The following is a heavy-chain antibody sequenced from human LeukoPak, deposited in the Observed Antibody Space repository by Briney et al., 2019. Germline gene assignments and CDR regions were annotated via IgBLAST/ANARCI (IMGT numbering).Heavy chain of an antibody. V-gene: IGHV3-21*01. CDR2: ISSSSSYI. J-gene: IGHJ6*03. CDR3: AKDPGYCSGGSCYPTPIYYYYYMDV. Sequence: PGGSLRLSCAASGFTFSSYSMNWVRQAPGKGLEWVSSISSSSSYIYYADSVKGRFTISRDNAKNSLYLQMNSLRAEDTAVYYCAKDPGYCSGGSCYPTPIYYYYYMDVWGKGTTVTVSS. CDR1: GFTFSSYS. D-gene: IGHD2-15*01.